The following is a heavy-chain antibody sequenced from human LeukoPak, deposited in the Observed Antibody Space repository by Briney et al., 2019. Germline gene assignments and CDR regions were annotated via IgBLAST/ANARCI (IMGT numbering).Heavy chain of an antibody. CDR2: IIPTLGIA. V-gene: IGHV1-69*04. CDR1: GGTFSSYA. CDR3: ARMGDRAVVVVAARDRYYYYGIDV. J-gene: IGHJ6*02. Sequence: VASVKVSCKASGGTFSSYAISWVRQAPGQGLEWMGRIIPTLGIANYAQKFHGRVTITADKSTSTAYMELSSLRSEDTAVYYCARMGDRAVVVVAARDRYYYYGIDVWGQGTTVTVSS. D-gene: IGHD2-15*01.